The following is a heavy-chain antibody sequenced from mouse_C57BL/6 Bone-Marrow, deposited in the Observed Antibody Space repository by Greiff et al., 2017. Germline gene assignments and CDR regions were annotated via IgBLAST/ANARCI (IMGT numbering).Heavy chain of an antibody. CDR3: AGWMVTTAY. Sequence: QVQLQQPGAELVRPGSSVKLSCKASGYTFTSYWMDWVKQRPGQGLEWIGNIYPSDSETHYNQKFKDKATLTVDKSSSTAYMQLSSLTSEDSAVYYCAGWMVTTAYWGQGTLVTVSA. CDR2: IYPSDSET. V-gene: IGHV1-61*01. D-gene: IGHD2-2*01. J-gene: IGHJ3*01. CDR1: GYTFTSYW.